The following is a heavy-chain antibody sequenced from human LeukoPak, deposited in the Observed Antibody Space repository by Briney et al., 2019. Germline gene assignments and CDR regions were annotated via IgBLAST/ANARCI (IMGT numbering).Heavy chain of an antibody. D-gene: IGHD1-26*01. Sequence: GGSLRLSCAASGFTFSSYAMSWVRQAPGKGLEWVSAISGSGGSTHYADSVKGRFTISRDNSKNTLYLQMNSLRAEDTAVYYCARDREGGSPGYYGMDVWGQGTTVTVSS. CDR3: ARDREGGSPGYYGMDV. V-gene: IGHV3-23*01. CDR2: ISGSGGST. J-gene: IGHJ6*02. CDR1: GFTFSSYA.